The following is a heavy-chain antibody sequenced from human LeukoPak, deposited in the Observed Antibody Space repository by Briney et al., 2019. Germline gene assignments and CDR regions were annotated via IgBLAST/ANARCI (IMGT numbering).Heavy chain of an antibody. CDR2: INPNSGGT. Sequence: ASVKVSCKASGYTFTGYYMHWVRQAPGHGLEWMGRINPNSGGTNYAQKLQGRVTMTRDTSISTAYMELSRLRSDDTAVYYCARGMNRITMVRGVTYYFDYWGQGTLVTVSS. V-gene: IGHV1-2*06. J-gene: IGHJ4*02. D-gene: IGHD3-10*01. CDR1: GYTFTGYY. CDR3: ARGMNRITMVRGVTYYFDY.